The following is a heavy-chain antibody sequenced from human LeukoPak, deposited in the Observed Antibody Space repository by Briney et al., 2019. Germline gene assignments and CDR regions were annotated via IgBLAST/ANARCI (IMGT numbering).Heavy chain of an antibody. CDR1: GFTVSSNY. D-gene: IGHD1/OR15-1a*01. J-gene: IGHJ4*02. CDR2: IYSGGST. CDR3: ARDTVDNWNTLSA. V-gene: IGHV3-66*01. Sequence: GGSLRLSCAASGFTVSSNYMSWVRQAPGKGLEWVSVIYSGGSTYYAGSVKGRFTISRDNSKNTLYLQMNSLRAEDTAVYYCARDTVDNWNTLSAWGQGTLVTVSS.